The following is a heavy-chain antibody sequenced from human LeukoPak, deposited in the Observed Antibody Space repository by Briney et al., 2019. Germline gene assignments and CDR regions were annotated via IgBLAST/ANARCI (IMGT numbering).Heavy chain of an antibody. CDR2: ISSSSSYI. Sequence: GGSLRLSCAASGFTFSSYSMNWVRQAPGKGLEWVSSISSSSSYIYYADSVKGRFTISRDNAKNSLYLQMNSLRAEDTAVYYCARDPFPTVVTVNWFDPWGQGTLVTVSS. D-gene: IGHD4-23*01. CDR1: GFTFSSYS. V-gene: IGHV3-21*04. CDR3: ARDPFPTVVTVNWFDP. J-gene: IGHJ5*02.